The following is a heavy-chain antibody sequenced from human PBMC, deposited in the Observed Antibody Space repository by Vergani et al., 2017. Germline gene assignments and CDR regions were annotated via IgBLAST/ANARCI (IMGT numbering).Heavy chain of an antibody. Sequence: QIQLVQSAAEVKKPGAALNVSCKASGYTFRNKDISWLRQAPGQGLEWMGSISPHTGRTNTAQQFQDRVIMTRDTSTSTVYMELSSLRSEDTAVYYCARERSYNWNDALDYWGQGTLVTVSS. V-gene: IGHV1-18*01. J-gene: IGHJ4*02. D-gene: IGHD1-1*01. CDR1: GYTFRNKD. CDR3: ARERSYNWNDALDY. CDR2: ISPHTGRT.